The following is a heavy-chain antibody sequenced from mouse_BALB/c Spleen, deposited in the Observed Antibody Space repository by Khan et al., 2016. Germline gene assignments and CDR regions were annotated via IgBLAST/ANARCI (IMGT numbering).Heavy chain of an antibody. D-gene: IGHD6-2*01. CDR3: ARGILLRLFYAMDY. CDR1: DYAFSSYW. J-gene: IGHJ4*01. V-gene: IGHV1-80*01. Sequence: QVQLKQSGAELVRPGSSVKISCKASDYAFSSYWMNWVKQRPGQGLEWIGQIYPGDGDTNYNGKFKGKATLTADKSSSTVYMQLSSLTSEDAVVYFCARGILLRLFYAMDYWGQGTSVTVSS. CDR2: IYPGDGDT.